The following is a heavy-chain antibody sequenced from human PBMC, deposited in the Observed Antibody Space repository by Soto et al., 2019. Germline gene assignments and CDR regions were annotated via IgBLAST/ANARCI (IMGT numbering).Heavy chain of an antibody. CDR3: ARGCKGHYYDSSGYYYYLDY. CDR2: IYYSGST. J-gene: IGHJ4*02. V-gene: IGHV4-39*07. Sequence: SETLSLTCTVSGGSISSSSYYWGWIRQPPGKGLEWIGSIYYSGSTYYNPSLKSRVTISVDTSKNQFSLKLSSVTAADTAVYYCARGCKGHYYDSSGYYYYLDYWGQGTMVTVSS. D-gene: IGHD3-22*01. CDR1: GGSISSSSYY.